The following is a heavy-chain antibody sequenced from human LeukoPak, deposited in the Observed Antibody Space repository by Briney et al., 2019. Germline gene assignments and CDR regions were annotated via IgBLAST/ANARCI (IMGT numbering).Heavy chain of an antibody. D-gene: IGHD5-24*01. CDR3: ARDLGWLQFLSGDAFDI. J-gene: IGHJ3*02. Sequence: KPSETLSLTCTVSGYSISSGYYWGWIRQPPGKGLEWIGNTYHDGSTYYNPSLKSRVTISVDTSKNQFSLKLSSVTAADTAVYYCARDLGWLQFLSGDAFDIWGQGTMVTVSS. CDR2: TYHDGST. CDR1: GYSISSGYY. V-gene: IGHV4-38-2*02.